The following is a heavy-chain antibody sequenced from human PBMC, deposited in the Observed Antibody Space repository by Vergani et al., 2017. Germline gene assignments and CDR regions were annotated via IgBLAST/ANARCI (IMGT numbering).Heavy chain of an antibody. Sequence: DVQLLQSGGDLVQPGGSLKLSCVASGFTFSTHAMSWVRQTPGKGLEWVSTISATVGSTYYADSVKGRFTISRDNSKGTLYLQLNSLRAEDTAVYYCARDLRLMYNRFDPWGQGTLVTVSS. D-gene: IGHD3-16*01. V-gene: IGHV3-23*01. J-gene: IGHJ5*02. CDR3: ARDLRLMYNRFDP. CDR1: GFTFSTHA. CDR2: ISATVGST.